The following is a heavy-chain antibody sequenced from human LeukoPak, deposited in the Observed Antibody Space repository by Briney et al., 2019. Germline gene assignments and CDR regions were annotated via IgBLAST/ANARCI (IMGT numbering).Heavy chain of an antibody. CDR1: GGSISSGGYY. CDR3: AGWFGEYPSPYYGMDV. D-gene: IGHD3-10*01. CDR2: IYHSGST. Sequence: SETLSLTCTVSGGSISSGGYYWSWIRQPPGKGLEWIGYIYHSGSTYYNPSLKSRVTISVDRSKNQFSLKLSSVTAADTTVYYCAGWFGEYPSPYYGMDVWGQGTTVTVSS. V-gene: IGHV4-30-2*01. J-gene: IGHJ6*02.